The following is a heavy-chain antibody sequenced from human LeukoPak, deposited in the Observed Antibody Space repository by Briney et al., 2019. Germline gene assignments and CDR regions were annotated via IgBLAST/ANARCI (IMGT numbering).Heavy chain of an antibody. Sequence: GGSLRLSCAASGFTVSSNYMSWVRQAPGKGLEWVSVIYSGGSTYYADSVKGRFTISRDSSKNTLYLQMNSLRAEDTAVYYCARGIATVGFDYWGQGTLVTVSS. CDR3: ARGIATVGFDY. D-gene: IGHD4-23*01. CDR2: IYSGGST. J-gene: IGHJ4*02. V-gene: IGHV3-66*02. CDR1: GFTVSSNY.